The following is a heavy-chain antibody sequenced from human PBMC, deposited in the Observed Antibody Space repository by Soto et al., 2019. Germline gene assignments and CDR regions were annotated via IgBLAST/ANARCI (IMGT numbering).Heavy chain of an antibody. D-gene: IGHD5-12*01. CDR3: ARGQIFGYSGYEPRWGLDF. J-gene: IGHJ4*02. CDR1: GYSFTNND. CDR2: MNPNSGNN. V-gene: IGHV1-8*01. Sequence: ASVKVSCMASGYSFTNNDIHGVRQATGQGLEWMGWMNPNSGNNGYAQKFQGRLTLTRSTSPRTAYMELNSLRSDDAAVYFGARGQIFGYSGYEPRWGLDFWGQGTPVTVSS.